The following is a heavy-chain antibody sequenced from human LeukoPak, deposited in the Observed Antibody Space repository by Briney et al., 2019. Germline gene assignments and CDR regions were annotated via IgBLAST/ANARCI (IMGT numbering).Heavy chain of an antibody. CDR1: GGSFSGYY. Sequence: SETLSLTCAVYGGSFSGYYWSWIRQPPGKGLEWIGEINHSGSTNYNPSLKSRVTISVDTSKNQFSLKLSSVTAADTAVYYCARGVYDSSGYYYFDYWGQGTLVTVSS. CDR3: ARGVYDSSGYYYFDY. D-gene: IGHD3-22*01. J-gene: IGHJ4*02. V-gene: IGHV4-34*01. CDR2: INHSGST.